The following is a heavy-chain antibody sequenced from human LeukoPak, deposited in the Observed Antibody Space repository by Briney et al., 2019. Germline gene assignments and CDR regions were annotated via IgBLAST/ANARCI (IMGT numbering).Heavy chain of an antibody. J-gene: IGHJ4*02. Sequence: PGGSLRLSCAASGFTFIDHYMDWVRQAPGKGLEWVARITNTPNNYASQYAASVRGRFTISRDESKSSPFLQMNSLKTEDTAIYYCARGTATALDYWGQGTLVTVSS. CDR2: ITNTPNNYAS. D-gene: IGHD6-13*01. V-gene: IGHV3-72*01. CDR3: ARGTATALDY. CDR1: GFTFIDHY.